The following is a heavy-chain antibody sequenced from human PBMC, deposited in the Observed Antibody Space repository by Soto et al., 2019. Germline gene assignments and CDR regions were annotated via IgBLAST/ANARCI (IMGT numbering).Heavy chain of an antibody. Sequence: PSETLSLTCTVSCGSISSGGYYWYWISQHPGKGLEWIVYIYYSGTTYYNPSLKSRVTISVDTSKNQFSLKLSSVTAADTAVYYCAASCVACSGFNYYGMDVWGQGTTVTVSS. CDR2: IYYSGTT. CDR3: AASCVACSGFNYYGMDV. CDR1: CGSISSGGYY. D-gene: IGHD6-19*01. V-gene: IGHV4-31*03. J-gene: IGHJ6*02.